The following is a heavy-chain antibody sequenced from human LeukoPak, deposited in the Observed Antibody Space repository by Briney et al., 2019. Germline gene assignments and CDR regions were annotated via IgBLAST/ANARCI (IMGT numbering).Heavy chain of an antibody. Sequence: PGGSLRLSCAASGFTFSDYYMSWIRQAPGKGLEWVSYISSSGSTIYYADSVKGRFTISRDNAKNSLYLQMNSLRAEDTAVYYCARGEPMDIVATTYFDYWGQGTLVTVSS. V-gene: IGHV3-11*01. CDR1: GFTFSDYY. D-gene: IGHD5-12*01. CDR3: ARGEPMDIVATTYFDY. CDR2: ISSSGSTI. J-gene: IGHJ4*02.